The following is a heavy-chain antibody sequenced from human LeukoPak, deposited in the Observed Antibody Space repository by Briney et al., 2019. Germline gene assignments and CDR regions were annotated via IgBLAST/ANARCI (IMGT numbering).Heavy chain of an antibody. V-gene: IGHV3-48*01. CDR3: ARVHRGNYPSYAFDI. CDR2: ISTVSSTI. J-gene: IGHJ3*02. Sequence: GGSLRLSCVASGFTLSSYNMNWVRQAPGKGLEWISYISTVSSTIHYADSVKGRSTISRDNANNSLFLQMNSLRAEDTAVCYCARVHRGNYPSYAFDIWGQGTLVTVSS. CDR1: GFTLSSYN. D-gene: IGHD1-7*01.